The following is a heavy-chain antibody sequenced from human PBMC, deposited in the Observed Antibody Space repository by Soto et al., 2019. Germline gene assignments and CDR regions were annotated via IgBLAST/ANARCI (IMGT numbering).Heavy chain of an antibody. V-gene: IGHV3-23*01. J-gene: IGHJ4*02. D-gene: IGHD1-1*01. CDR3: TTAFEY. CDR2: INSGGDST. CDR1: GFTLSSSA. Sequence: GGSLRLSCAASGFTLSSSAMNWVRQAPGRGLEWVSGINSGGDSTYYADFVKGRCTISRDNAKNTLSLQMNSLRAEDTAVYYCTTAFEYWGQGALVTVSS.